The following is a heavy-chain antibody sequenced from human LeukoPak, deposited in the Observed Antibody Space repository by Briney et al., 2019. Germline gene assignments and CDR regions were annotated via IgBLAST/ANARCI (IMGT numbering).Heavy chain of an antibody. Sequence: SETLSLTCTVSGGSISSYYWSWIRQPPGKGLEWIGYINYSGSTYYIPSLKSRVTISVDTSKNQFSLKLSSVTAADTAVYYCASYSSSSRNWFDPWGQGTLVTVSS. J-gene: IGHJ5*02. CDR1: GGSISSYY. D-gene: IGHD6-13*01. V-gene: IGHV4-59*12. CDR2: INYSGST. CDR3: ASYSSSSRNWFDP.